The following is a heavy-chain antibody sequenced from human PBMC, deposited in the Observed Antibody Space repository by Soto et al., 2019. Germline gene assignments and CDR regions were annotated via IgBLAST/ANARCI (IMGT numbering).Heavy chain of an antibody. CDR1: GGSISSSSYY. D-gene: IGHD3-22*01. CDR2: IYYSGST. Sequence: PSETLSLTCTVSGGSISSSSYYWGLIRQPPGKGLEWIGSIYYSGSTYYNPSLKSRVTISVDTSKNQFSLKLSSVTAADTAVYFCARGFYDSRGYSSPFDYWGQGIVVTGS. J-gene: IGHJ4*02. V-gene: IGHV4-39*07. CDR3: ARGFYDSRGYSSPFDY.